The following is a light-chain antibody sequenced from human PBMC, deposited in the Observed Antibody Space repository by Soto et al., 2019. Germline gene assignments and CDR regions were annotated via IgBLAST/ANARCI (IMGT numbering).Light chain of an antibody. J-gene: IGKJ5*01. Sequence: EVLMTQSPATLSVSPGERATLSCRASQSFSSSYLAWYQQKPGQAPRLLIYGTSTRATGVPDRFSGSGSGTDFTLTISSLEPEDFAIYYCQQRNTWPITFGQGTRLEIK. V-gene: IGKV3D-20*02. CDR1: QSFSSSY. CDR3: QQRNTWPIT. CDR2: GTS.